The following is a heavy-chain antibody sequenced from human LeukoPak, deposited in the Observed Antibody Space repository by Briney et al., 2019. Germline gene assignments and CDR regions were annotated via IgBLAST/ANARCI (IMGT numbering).Heavy chain of an antibody. J-gene: IGHJ4*02. V-gene: IGHV3-23*01. CDR1: GFTFSSYS. Sequence: PGGSLRLSCAASGFTFSSYSMNWVRQAPGKGLEWISSVSGSGGTTYYAESVKGRFPISRDNSKNTLYLQMNSLTAEDTAVYYCAKSKIMGRAGAYDYWGQGTLVTVSS. CDR3: AKSKIMGRAGAYDY. D-gene: IGHD3-16*01. CDR2: VSGSGGTT.